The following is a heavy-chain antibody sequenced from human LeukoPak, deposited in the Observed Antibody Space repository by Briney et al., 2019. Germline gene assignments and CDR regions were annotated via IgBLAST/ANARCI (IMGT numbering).Heavy chain of an antibody. Sequence: GGSLRLSCAASGFTVSSNYMSWVRQAPGKGLEWVSLIYSGGSTYYADSVKGRFTISRDNSKNTLYLQMNSLRAEDTAVYYCARADSSGPLYYYYYMDVWGKGTTVTVSS. CDR3: ARADSSGPLYYYYYMDV. D-gene: IGHD6-19*01. J-gene: IGHJ6*03. CDR2: IYSGGST. CDR1: GFTVSSNY. V-gene: IGHV3-53*01.